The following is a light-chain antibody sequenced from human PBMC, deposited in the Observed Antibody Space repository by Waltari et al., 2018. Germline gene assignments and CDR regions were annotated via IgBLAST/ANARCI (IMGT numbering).Light chain of an antibody. CDR1: SGSVSTSYY. V-gene: IGLV8-61*01. CDR2: CTN. CDR3: VLYMGSGIWV. Sequence: QTVVTQEPSFSVSPGGTVTLTCGLSSGSVSTSYYPSWYQQTPGQAPRTLIYCTNTRSSGVPDRFSGSILGNKAALTITGVQADDESDYYCVLYMGSGIWVFGGGTKLTVL. J-gene: IGLJ3*02.